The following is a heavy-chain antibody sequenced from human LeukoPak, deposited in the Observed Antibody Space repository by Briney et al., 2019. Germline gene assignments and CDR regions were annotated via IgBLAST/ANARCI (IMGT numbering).Heavy chain of an antibody. J-gene: IGHJ4*02. CDR1: GFTFSSYA. V-gene: IGHV3-30-3*01. D-gene: IGHD2-2*01. Sequence: QPGRSLRLSCAASGFTFSSYAMHWVRQAPGKGLEWVAVISYDGSNKYYADSEKGRFTISRDNSKNTLYLQMNSLRAEDTAVYYCARGLGTSPPFDYWGQGTLVTVSS. CDR2: ISYDGSNK. CDR3: ARGLGTSPPFDY.